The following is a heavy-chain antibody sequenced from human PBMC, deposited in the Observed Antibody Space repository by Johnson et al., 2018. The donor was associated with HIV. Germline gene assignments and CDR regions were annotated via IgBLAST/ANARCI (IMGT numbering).Heavy chain of an antibody. CDR3: ARGALGSFDI. V-gene: IGHV3-74*02. J-gene: IGHJ3*02. D-gene: IGHD3-10*01. CDR1: GFIFSNYW. CDR2: IKTDGSDT. Sequence: VQLVESGGDSVQPGGSLRLSCAASGFIFSNYWMNWVRQAPGKVLIWVACIKTDGSDTNYADSVKGRFTISRDNAKNTVYLQMDSLRDEDMAVYYCARGALGSFDIWGQGTMVTVSA.